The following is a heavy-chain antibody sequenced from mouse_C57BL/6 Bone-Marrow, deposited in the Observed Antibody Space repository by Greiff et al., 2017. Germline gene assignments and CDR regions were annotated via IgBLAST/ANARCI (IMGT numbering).Heavy chain of an antibody. CDR2: IYPGDGDT. Sequence: VQLQQSGPELVKPGASVKISCKASGYAFSSSWMNWVKQRPGKGLEWIGRIYPGDGDTNDNGKFKGKATLTADKSTSTAYMQLSSLTSEDSAVYFCARNDYVRDYFDYWGQGTTLTVSS. J-gene: IGHJ2*01. V-gene: IGHV1-82*01. CDR3: ARNDYVRDYFDY. D-gene: IGHD2-4*01. CDR1: GYAFSSSW.